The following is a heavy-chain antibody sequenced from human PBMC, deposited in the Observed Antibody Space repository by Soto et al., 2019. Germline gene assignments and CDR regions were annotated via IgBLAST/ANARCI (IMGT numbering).Heavy chain of an antibody. CDR3: ARDWKGAEGFDP. CDR1: GYTFSTYG. D-gene: IGHD1-1*01. V-gene: IGHV1-18*01. Sequence: QVQLVQSGAEVKKPGASVKVSCKASGYTFSTYGFSWVRQAPGQGLEWMRWIGADNGDTNYAQNFHGRVTMTTDTSTTTSYMELRSLTSDDTAVYFCARDWKGAEGFDPWGQGTLVTVSS. J-gene: IGHJ5*02. CDR2: IGADNGDT.